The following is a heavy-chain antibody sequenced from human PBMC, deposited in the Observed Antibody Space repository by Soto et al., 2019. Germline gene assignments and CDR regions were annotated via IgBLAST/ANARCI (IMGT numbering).Heavy chain of an antibody. V-gene: IGHV1-69*02. Sequence: ASVKVSCKASGGTFSSYTIRWVRQAPGQGLEWMGRIIPILGIANYAQKFQGRVTITADKSTSTAYMELSSLRSEDTAVYYCARGGYDSLFDYWGQGTLVTRLL. D-gene: IGHD5-12*01. J-gene: IGHJ4*02. CDR2: IIPILGIA. CDR1: GGTFSSYT. CDR3: ARGGYDSLFDY.